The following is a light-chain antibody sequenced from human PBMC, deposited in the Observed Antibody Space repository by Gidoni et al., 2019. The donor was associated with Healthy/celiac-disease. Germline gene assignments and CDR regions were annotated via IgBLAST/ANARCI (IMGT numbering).Light chain of an antibody. CDR1: QDISNY. CDR2: DAS. CDR3: QQYDNLPSIT. J-gene: IGKJ5*01. Sequence: IQINQSPSSLSASVGDRVTITCQASQDISNYLNWYQQKPGKAPKLLIYDASNLETGVPSRFSGSGSGTDFTFTISSLQPEDIATYYCQQYDNLPSITFGQGTQLEIK. V-gene: IGKV1-33*01.